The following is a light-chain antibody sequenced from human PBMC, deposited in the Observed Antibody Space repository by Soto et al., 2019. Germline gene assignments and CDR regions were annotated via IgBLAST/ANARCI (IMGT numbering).Light chain of an antibody. CDR1: HSVSSHY. V-gene: IGKV3-20*01. CDR3: QQYGSSPRT. J-gene: IGKJ1*01. Sequence: IVLTQSPGTLSLSPGERVTLSCRASHSVSSHYLAWYQQKPGQAPRLLIYGASSRATGIPARFVGSGSGTDFTLTISRLEPEDVAVYYCQQYGSSPRTFGQGSKVEIK. CDR2: GAS.